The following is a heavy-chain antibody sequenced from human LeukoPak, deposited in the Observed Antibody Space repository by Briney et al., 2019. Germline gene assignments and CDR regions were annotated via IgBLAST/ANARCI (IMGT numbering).Heavy chain of an antibody. J-gene: IGHJ6*02. CDR3: ARCKLTLIAAAAHSSCYYGMDV. CDR2: INPNSGNT. Sequence: GASVTVSCKASGYTFIDYYIYWVRQAPGQGLEWMGWINPNSGNTNYAQKLQGRVTMTTDTSTSTAYMELRSLRSDDTAVYYCARCKLTLIAAAAHSSCYYGMDVWGQGTTVTVSS. D-gene: IGHD6-13*01. V-gene: IGHV1-18*04. CDR1: GYTFIDYY.